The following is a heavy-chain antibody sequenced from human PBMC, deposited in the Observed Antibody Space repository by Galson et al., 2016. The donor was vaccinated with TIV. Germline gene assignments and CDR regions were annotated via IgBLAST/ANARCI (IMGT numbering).Heavy chain of an antibody. CDR2: IIPMVGMT. Sequence: SVKVSCKASGGTFSSYRVSWVRQAPGQGLEWMGRIIPMVGMTNYAQKFQGKITITADRSTTTAYLELSSLRSEDTAVYYCARRYSGSKNGFDMWGQGTMVTVSS. CDR1: GGTFSSYR. D-gene: IGHD1-26*01. V-gene: IGHV1-69*02. J-gene: IGHJ3*02. CDR3: ARRYSGSKNGFDM.